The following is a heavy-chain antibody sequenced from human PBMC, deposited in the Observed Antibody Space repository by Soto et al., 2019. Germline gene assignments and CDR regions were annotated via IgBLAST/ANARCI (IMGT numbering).Heavy chain of an antibody. CDR3: ARVVRLRFLEWLSXYYYMDV. Sequence: ASETLSLTCAVYGGSFSGDYWSWIRQPPGKGLEWIGEINHSGSTNYNPSLKSRVTISVDTSKNQFSLKLSSVTAADTAVYYCARVVRLRFLEWLSXYYYMDVWGKGTTVTVSS. CDR2: INHSGST. CDR1: GGSFSGDY. D-gene: IGHD3-3*01. J-gene: IGHJ6*03. V-gene: IGHV4-34*01.